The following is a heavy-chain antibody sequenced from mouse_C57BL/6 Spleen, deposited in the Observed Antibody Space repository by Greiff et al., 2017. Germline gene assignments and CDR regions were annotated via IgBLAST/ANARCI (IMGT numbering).Heavy chain of an antibody. CDR2: ISRGSSTI. J-gene: IGHJ2*01. CDR3: ARGGNYYGSRSYFDY. Sequence: EVKLEESGGGLVKPGGSLKLSCAASGFTFSDYGMHWFRQAPEKGLEWVAYISRGSSTIYYADTGKGRFTISRDNAKNTLFLQMTSLRSEDTAMYYCARGGNYYGSRSYFDYWGQGTTLTVSS. V-gene: IGHV5-17*01. D-gene: IGHD1-1*01. CDR1: GFTFSDYG.